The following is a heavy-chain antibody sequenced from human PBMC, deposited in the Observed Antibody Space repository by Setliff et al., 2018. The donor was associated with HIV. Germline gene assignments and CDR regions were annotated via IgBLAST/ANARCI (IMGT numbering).Heavy chain of an antibody. D-gene: IGHD4-17*01. CDR1: GYTFTKSV. J-gene: IGHJ4*02. V-gene: IGHV1-3*01. CDR3: ARDVGDYGTIYFPN. CDR2: INAGSGDT. Sequence: ASVKVSCKASGYTFTKSVIHWVRQAPGQWLEWLGWINAGSGDTRYSRKFQGRVTITSDPVAPMVFLTLSSLRSEDTALYYCARDVGDYGTIYFPNWGQGTLVTVSS.